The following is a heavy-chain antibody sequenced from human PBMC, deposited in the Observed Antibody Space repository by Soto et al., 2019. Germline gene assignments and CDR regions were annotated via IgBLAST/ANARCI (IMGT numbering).Heavy chain of an antibody. D-gene: IGHD2-2*02. Sequence: GGSLRLSCAASGFTFRNYAMTWVRQAPRKGLEWVSTISASGFDIYYADSLKGRFTISRDNAKNSLYLQMDSLRAEDTAVYYCARGGGTSCYTCPFDPWGQGTLVTVSS. J-gene: IGHJ5*02. CDR3: ARGGGTSCYTCPFDP. V-gene: IGHV3-21*04. CDR1: GFTFRNYA. CDR2: ISASGFDI.